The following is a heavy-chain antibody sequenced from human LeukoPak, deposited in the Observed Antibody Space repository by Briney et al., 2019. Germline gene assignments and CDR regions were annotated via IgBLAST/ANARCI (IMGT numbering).Heavy chain of an antibody. V-gene: IGHV3-11*04. CDR1: GFTFSDYY. J-gene: IGHJ4*02. CDR3: ARVVSSGWYSDY. Sequence: KAGGSLRLSCAASGFTFSDYYMTWIRQAPGKGLEWVSYISPSGITTYYTDSVKGRFTISRDNAKNSLYLQMNSLRAEDTAVYYCARVVSSGWYSDYWGQGTLVTVSS. D-gene: IGHD6-19*01. CDR2: ISPSGITT.